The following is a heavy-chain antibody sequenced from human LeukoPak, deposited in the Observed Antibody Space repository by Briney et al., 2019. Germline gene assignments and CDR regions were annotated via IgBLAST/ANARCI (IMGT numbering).Heavy chain of an antibody. CDR1: GGSFSGYY. D-gene: IGHD3-10*01. J-gene: IGHJ5*02. V-gene: IGHV4-34*01. CDR2: INHSGST. CDR3: ARAGGYYGSGSYYKFVWFDP. Sequence: PSETLSLTCAVYGGSFSGYYRSWIRQPPGKGLEWIGEINHSGSTNYNPSLKSRVTISVDTSKNQFSLKLSSVTAADTAVYYCARAGGYYGSGSYYKFVWFDPWGQGTLVTVSS.